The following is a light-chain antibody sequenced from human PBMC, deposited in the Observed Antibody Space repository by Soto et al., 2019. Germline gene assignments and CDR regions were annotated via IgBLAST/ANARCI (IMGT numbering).Light chain of an antibody. CDR1: QSVGRN. CDR3: QQYNKWPYT. J-gene: IGKJ2*01. V-gene: IGKV3-15*01. CDR2: GTS. Sequence: EIVMTQSPVALSVSPGESAALSCRASQSVGRNFAWYQQRPGQDPRVLIYGTSTMATGVPARVSGSGSGTYFTLTISSLQSEDFAVYYCQQYNKWPYTFGQGTRLEIK.